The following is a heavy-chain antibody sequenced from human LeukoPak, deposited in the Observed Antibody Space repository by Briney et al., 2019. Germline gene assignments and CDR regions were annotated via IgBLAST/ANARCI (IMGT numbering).Heavy chain of an antibody. CDR2: ISWDGRST. V-gene: IGHV3-43*01. Sequence: GGSLRLSRAASGVTFDDYTVQCARPPPGGGLEWVSLISWDGRSTYCAASVKGRFTISRDNSKNSLYLQMNSLRTEDTALYYCAKGPDYGDSYYFDYWGQRTLVTVSS. CDR3: AKGPDYGDSYYFDY. CDR1: GVTFDDYT. J-gene: IGHJ4*02. D-gene: IGHD4-17*01.